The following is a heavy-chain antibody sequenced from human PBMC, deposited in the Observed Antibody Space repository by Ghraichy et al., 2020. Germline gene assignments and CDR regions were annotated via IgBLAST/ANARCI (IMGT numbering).Heavy chain of an antibody. J-gene: IGHJ4*02. CDR2: IGGSGGST. CDR3: AKGGLRMTTVTTFDY. V-gene: IGHV3-23*01. D-gene: IGHD4-17*01. Sequence: SGVGRAPGKGLEWVSVIGGSGGSTDYADSVKGRFTTSRDNSENTLFLQMNSLRAEDTAVHYCAKGGLRMTTVTTFDYWGQGTLVTVSS.